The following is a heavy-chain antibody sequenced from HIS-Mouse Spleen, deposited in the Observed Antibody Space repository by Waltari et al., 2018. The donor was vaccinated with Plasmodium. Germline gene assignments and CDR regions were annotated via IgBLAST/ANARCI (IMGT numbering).Heavy chain of an antibody. Sequence: QVQLVQSGAEVKKPGASVKVSCKASGYTFTGYYMHCVRQATGQGLEWMGWINPNSGGTNYAQTFQGRVTMTRDTSISTAYMELSRLRSDDTAVYYCARVLGYKAAAGTFVEYFQHWGQGTLVTVSS. CDR3: ARVLGYKAAAGTFVEYFQH. D-gene: IGHD6-13*01. CDR1: GYTFTGYY. J-gene: IGHJ1*01. CDR2: INPNSGGT. V-gene: IGHV1-2*02.